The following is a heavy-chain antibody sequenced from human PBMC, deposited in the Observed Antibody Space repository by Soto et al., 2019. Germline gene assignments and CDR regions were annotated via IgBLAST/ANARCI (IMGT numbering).Heavy chain of an antibody. Sequence: GGSLRLACAASGFTFSDHSMAWVRQSPGKGLEWVGRSRNKARSYTTDYAASVKGRFTISRDDSKSSVYLQMNSLKTEDTAVYYCGRGLPTTGFDYWGQGILVTVSS. CDR1: GFTFSDHS. V-gene: IGHV3-72*01. CDR2: SRNKARSYTT. J-gene: IGHJ4*02. CDR3: GRGLPTTGFDY. D-gene: IGHD5-12*01.